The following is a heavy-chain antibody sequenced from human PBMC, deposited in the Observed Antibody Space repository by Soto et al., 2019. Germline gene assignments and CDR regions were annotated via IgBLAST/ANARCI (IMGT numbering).Heavy chain of an antibody. D-gene: IGHD2-2*01. V-gene: IGHV4-34*01. CDR2: INHSGST. Sequence: SETLSLTCAVYGGSFSGYYWSWIRQPPGKGLEWIGEINHSGSTNYNPSLKSRVTISVDTSKNQFSLKLSSVTAADTAVYYCAREFGDCSSTSCYDAFDIWGQGTMVTVSS. CDR3: AREFGDCSSTSCYDAFDI. CDR1: GGSFSGYY. J-gene: IGHJ3*02.